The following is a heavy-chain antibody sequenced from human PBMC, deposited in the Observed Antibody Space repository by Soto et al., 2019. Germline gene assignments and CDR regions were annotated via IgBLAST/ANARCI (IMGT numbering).Heavy chain of an antibody. CDR1: GYTFTSYD. CDR3: ARGHFYYYMDV. J-gene: IGHJ6*03. V-gene: IGHV1-8*01. Sequence: ASVKVSCKASGYTFTSYDINWVRQATGQGLEWMGWMNPNSGNTGYAQKFQGTVTMTTNTSISTAYMELSSLRSEDTAVYYCARGHFYYYMDVWGKGTTVTVSS. CDR2: MNPNSGNT.